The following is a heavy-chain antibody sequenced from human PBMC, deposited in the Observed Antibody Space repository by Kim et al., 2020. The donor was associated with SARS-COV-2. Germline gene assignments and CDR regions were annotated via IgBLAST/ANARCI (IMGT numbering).Heavy chain of an antibody. CDR1: GFTFSDHY. J-gene: IGHJ5*02. CDR3: ARGVVYASYYGSGSYYSDQT. D-gene: IGHD3-10*01. CDR2: TRNKANSYTT. Sequence: GGSLRLSCAASGFTFSDHYMDWVRQAPGKGLEWVGRTRNKANSYTTEYAASVKGRFTISRDDSKNSLYLQMNSLKTEDTAVYYCARGVVYASYYGSGSYYSDQTWGQGTLVTVSS. V-gene: IGHV3-72*01.